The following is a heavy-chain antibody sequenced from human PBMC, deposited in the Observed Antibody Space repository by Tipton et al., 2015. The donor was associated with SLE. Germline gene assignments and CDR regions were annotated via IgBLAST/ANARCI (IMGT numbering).Heavy chain of an antibody. CDR1: GFTFSNYE. CDR2: ISHSSNTI. J-gene: IGHJ4*02. D-gene: IGHD6-13*01. CDR3: VRETGIAAASVDS. Sequence: SLRLSCAASGFTFSNYEMNWVRQAPGKGLEWVSLISHSSNTIHYADSVKGRFTISRDNAKNSLYLEMNSLRSEDTAVYYCVRETGIAAASVDSWGQGTLVLVAS. V-gene: IGHV3-48*03.